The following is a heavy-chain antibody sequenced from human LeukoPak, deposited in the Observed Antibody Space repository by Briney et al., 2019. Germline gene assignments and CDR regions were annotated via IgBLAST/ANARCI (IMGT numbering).Heavy chain of an antibody. Sequence: GGSLRLSCAASGFTVSSNYMSWVRQAPGKGLERVSVIYSGGSTYYADSVKGRFTISRDNSKNTLYLQMNSLRAEDTAVYYCASGSGSYRTPYYYMDVWGTGTTVTVSS. CDR1: GFTVSSNY. CDR3: ASGSGSYRTPYYYMDV. V-gene: IGHV3-53*01. J-gene: IGHJ6*03. D-gene: IGHD3-10*01. CDR2: IYSGGST.